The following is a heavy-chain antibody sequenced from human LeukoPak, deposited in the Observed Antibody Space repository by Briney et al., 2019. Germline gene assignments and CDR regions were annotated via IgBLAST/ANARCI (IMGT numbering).Heavy chain of an antibody. D-gene: IGHD4-11*01. CDR1: GGTFSSYA. CDR2: IIPIFGTA. V-gene: IGHV1-69*05. Sequence: ASVKVSCKASGGTFSSYAISWVRQAPGQGLEWIGGIIPIFGTAKYAQKFQGRVTITTDESTNTAYMELSSLRSEDTAVYYCARGQVTKGPYYYYMDVWGKGTTVTVSS. J-gene: IGHJ6*03. CDR3: ARGQVTKGPYYYYMDV.